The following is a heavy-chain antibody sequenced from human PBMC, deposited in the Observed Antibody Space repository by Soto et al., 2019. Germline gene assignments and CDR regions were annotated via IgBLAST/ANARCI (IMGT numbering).Heavy chain of an antibody. D-gene: IGHD3-3*01. CDR2: ISYDGSNK. CDR1: GFTFSSYA. CDR3: ARDGGYYDFWSGLTRLDY. Sequence: QVQLVESGGGVVQPGRSLRLSCAASGFTFSSYAMHWVRQAPGKGLEWVAVISYDGSNKYYADSVKGRFTISRDNSKNTLYLQMNSLRAEDTAVYYCARDGGYYDFWSGLTRLDYWGQGTLVTVSS. V-gene: IGHV3-30-3*01. J-gene: IGHJ4*02.